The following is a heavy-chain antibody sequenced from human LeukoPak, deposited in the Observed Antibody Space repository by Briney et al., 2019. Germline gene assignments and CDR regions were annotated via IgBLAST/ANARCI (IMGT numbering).Heavy chain of an antibody. V-gene: IGHV1-2*06. J-gene: IGHJ4*02. Sequence: ASVKVSCKASGYTFTGYYMHWVRQAPGQGLEWMGRINPNSGGTNYAQKFQGRVTMTRDTSTSTVYMELSSLRSEDTAVYYCARALLVASGSYGSDYWGQGTLVTVSS. CDR2: INPNSGGT. CDR3: ARALLVASGSYGSDY. CDR1: GYTFTGYY. D-gene: IGHD1-26*01.